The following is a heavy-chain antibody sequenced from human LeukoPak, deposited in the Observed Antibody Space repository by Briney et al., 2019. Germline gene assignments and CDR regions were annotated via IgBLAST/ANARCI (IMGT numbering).Heavy chain of an antibody. D-gene: IGHD2-21*02. J-gene: IGHJ3*02. V-gene: IGHV3-21*01. Sequence: GGSLRLSCAASGFTFSSYSMNWVRQAPGKGLEWVSSISSSSSYIYYADSVKGRFTISRDNAKNSLYLQTNSLRAEDTAVYYCASRVVTATFDAFDIWGQGTMVTVSS. CDR1: GFTFSSYS. CDR2: ISSSSSYI. CDR3: ASRVVTATFDAFDI.